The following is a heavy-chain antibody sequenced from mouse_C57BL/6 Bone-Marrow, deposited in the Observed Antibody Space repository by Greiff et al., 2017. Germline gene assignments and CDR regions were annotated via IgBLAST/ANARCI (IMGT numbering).Heavy chain of an antibody. J-gene: IGHJ3*01. CDR3: ARDNYYYGSSPAWFAY. Sequence: QVQLQQPGAELVKPGASVKLSCKASGYTFTSYWMQWVKQRPGQGLEWIGEIDPSDSYTNYNQKFKGKATLTVDTSSSTAYMQLSSLTSEDSAVYYCARDNYYYGSSPAWFAYWGQGTLVTVSA. D-gene: IGHD1-1*01. CDR1: GYTFTSYW. CDR2: IDPSDSYT. V-gene: IGHV1-50*01.